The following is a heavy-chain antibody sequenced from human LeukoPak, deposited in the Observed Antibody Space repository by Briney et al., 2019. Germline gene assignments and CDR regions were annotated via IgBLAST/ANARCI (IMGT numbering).Heavy chain of an antibody. D-gene: IGHD5/OR15-5a*01. V-gene: IGHV5-51*01. J-gene: IGHJ4*02. CDR2: VYPGDSDT. Sequence: GESLQISCQGSGYTFNNYWIAWVRQLPGKGLEWMGIVYPGDSDTKYSPSFQGQVTISVDKSISTVYLQWNSLKASDTAMFYCARRAVSNNYFDFWGQGTLVTVSS. CDR1: GYTFNNYW. CDR3: ARRAVSNNYFDF.